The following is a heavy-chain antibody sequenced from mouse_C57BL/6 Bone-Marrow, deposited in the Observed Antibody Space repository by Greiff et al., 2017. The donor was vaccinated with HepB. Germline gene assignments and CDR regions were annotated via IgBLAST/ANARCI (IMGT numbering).Heavy chain of an antibody. CDR2: INPSNGGT. V-gene: IGHV1-53*01. J-gene: IGHJ1*03. Sequence: QVQLKQPGTELVKPGASVKLSCKASGYTFTSYWMHWVKQRPGQGLEWIGNINPSNGGTNYNEKFKSKATLTVDKSSSTAYMQLSSLTSEDSAVYYCARSSPYGNYRYFDVWGTGTTVTVSS. CDR3: ARSSPYGNYRYFDV. D-gene: IGHD2-1*01. CDR1: GYTFTSYW.